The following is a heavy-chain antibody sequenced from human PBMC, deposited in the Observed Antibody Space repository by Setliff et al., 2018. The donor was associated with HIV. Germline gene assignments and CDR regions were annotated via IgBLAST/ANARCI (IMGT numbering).Heavy chain of an antibody. Sequence: SETLSLTCTVSGGSISSYYWSWIRQPAGKGLEWIGRIYYTGSTNYNPSLKSRLTISVDTSKNQFSLKLRSVTAADTAVYYCARDPPGYGDSNDYWGQGTLVTVSS. J-gene: IGHJ4*02. CDR2: IYYTGST. V-gene: IGHV4-4*07. CDR3: ARDPPGYGDSNDY. D-gene: IGHD4-17*01. CDR1: GGSISSYY.